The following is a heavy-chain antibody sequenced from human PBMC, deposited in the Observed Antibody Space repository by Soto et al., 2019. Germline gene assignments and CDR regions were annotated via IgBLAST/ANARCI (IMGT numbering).Heavy chain of an antibody. D-gene: IGHD7-27*01. Sequence: EVQLLESGGGLVQPGGSLRVSCAASGFIFSNFVMGWVRRAPGPGLEWVSAIGGTSGSTYYADSVKGRFTNSRDNSKHTLSLQKNSLRAEDNAVYYWVERRGDGFFDFWGRGTLVTVSS. CDR3: VERRGDGFFDF. J-gene: IGHJ2*01. CDR1: GFIFSNFV. CDR2: IGGTSGST. V-gene: IGHV3-23*01.